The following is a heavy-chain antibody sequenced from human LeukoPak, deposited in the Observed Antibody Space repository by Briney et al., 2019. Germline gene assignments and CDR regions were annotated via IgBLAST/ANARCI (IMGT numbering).Heavy chain of an antibody. CDR3: SKYNPYDALDY. CDR2: IKNKIDGGTT. V-gene: IGHV3-15*01. J-gene: IGHJ4*02. D-gene: IGHD1-1*01. Sequence: PGGSLRLSCAGSGFTFSQDWMSWVRQAPGKGLEWLGLIKNKIDGGTTDYAVTVKGRFAISRDDSKNTLYLQMNSLKTGDTAVYYCSKYNPYDALDYWGQGTLVTVSS. CDR1: GFTFSQDW.